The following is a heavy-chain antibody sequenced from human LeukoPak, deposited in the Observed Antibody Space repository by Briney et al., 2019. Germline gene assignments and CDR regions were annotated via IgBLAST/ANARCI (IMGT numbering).Heavy chain of an antibody. J-gene: IGHJ4*02. CDR2: INPNSGGT. CDR1: GYTFTGYY. D-gene: IGHD2-15*01. CDR3: ARAQTYCSGVTCYSDS. V-gene: IGHV1-2*02. Sequence: ASVKVSCKASGYTFTGYYIHWVRQAPGQGLEWMGWINPNSGGTKYAQKFQGRVTMTRDTSISTAYMELSRLISDGTAVYYCARAQTYCSGVTCYSDSWGQGTLVTVSS.